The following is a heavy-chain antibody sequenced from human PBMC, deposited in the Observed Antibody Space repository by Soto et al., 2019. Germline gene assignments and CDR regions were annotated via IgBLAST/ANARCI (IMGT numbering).Heavy chain of an antibody. CDR2: INPKSGGT. D-gene: IGHD1-26*01. V-gene: IGHV1-2*02. Sequence: NITSKASGNTFTAYNMHRVRQAPGQGLEWMGWINPKSGGTMYPQKFQGRVTMTWDTSISTAYMALTRLRSDDTAVYYCARDLAKGGGSAGFDYWGQGTLVIVSS. CDR1: GNTFTAYN. CDR3: ARDLAKGGGSAGFDY. J-gene: IGHJ4*02.